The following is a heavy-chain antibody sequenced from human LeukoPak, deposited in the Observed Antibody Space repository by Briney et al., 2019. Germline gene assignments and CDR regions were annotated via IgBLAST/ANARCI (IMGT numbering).Heavy chain of an antibody. J-gene: IGHJ4*02. D-gene: IGHD3-3*01. V-gene: IGHV1-24*01. Sequence: ASVKVSCKVSGYTLTELSMHWVRQAPGKGLEWMGGFDPEDGETIYAQKSQGRVTMTEDTSTDTAYMELSSLRSEDTAVYYCATPSPGYDFWSGYRGWGQGTLVTVSS. CDR1: GYTLTELS. CDR2: FDPEDGET. CDR3: ATPSPGYDFWSGYRG.